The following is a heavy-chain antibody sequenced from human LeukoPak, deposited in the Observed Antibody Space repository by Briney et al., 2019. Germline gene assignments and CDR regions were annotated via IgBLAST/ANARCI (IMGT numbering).Heavy chain of an antibody. CDR1: GYTFTGYY. CDR2: INPNSGGT. Sequence: ASVKVSCKASGYTFTGYYIHWVRQAPGQGLEWMGWINPNSGGTNYAQKFQGRVTMTRDTSISTAYMELSRLRSDDTAVYYCARDSTYYDFWSGSSADFQHWGQGTLVTVSS. J-gene: IGHJ1*01. V-gene: IGHV1-2*02. D-gene: IGHD3-3*01. CDR3: ARDSTYYDFWSGSSADFQH.